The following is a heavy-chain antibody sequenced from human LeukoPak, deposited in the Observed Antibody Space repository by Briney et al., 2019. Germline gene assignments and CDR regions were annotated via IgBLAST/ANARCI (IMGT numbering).Heavy chain of an antibody. CDR1: GGTFSSST. J-gene: IGHJ3*02. V-gene: IGHV1-69*02. Sequence: GASVKVSCKASGGTFSSSTISWVRQAPGQGLEWMGRIIPILGIANYAQTFQGRVTITADKSTSTAYMEMSSLRSEDTAVYYCARARDHDAFDIWGQGTMVTVSS. CDR2: IIPILGIA. CDR3: ARARDHDAFDI.